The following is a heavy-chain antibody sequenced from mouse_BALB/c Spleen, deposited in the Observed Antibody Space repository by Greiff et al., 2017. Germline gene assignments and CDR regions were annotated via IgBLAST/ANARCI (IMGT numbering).Heavy chain of an antibody. CDR3: ARRAKYGNYNYYAMDY. J-gene: IGHJ4*01. CDR1: GDSITSGY. V-gene: IGHV3-8*02. CDR2: ISYSGST. D-gene: IGHD2-10*02. Sequence: EVQVVESGPSLVKPSQTLSLTCSVTGDSITSGYWNWVRKFPGNKLEYMGYISYSGSTYYNPSLKSRISITRDTSKNQYYLQLNSVTTEDTATYYCARRAKYGNYNYYAMDYWGQGTSVTVSS.